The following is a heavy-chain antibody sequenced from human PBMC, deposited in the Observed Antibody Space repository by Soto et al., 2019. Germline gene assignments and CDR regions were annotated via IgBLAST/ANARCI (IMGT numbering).Heavy chain of an antibody. CDR2: INPGGGRT. V-gene: IGHV1-46*01. D-gene: IGHD3-22*01. CDR1: AYTFTSNH. CDR3: ARARVPDDTVIVGWFDP. Sequence: ASVKVSCKAPAYTFTSNHIHWALQTPGQGLEWLGMINPGGGRTTYAQKIQGRVTMTRDTSKRPVYMELSSLRSEDTAVYYCARARVPDDTVIVGWFDPWGQGTLVTVSS. J-gene: IGHJ5*02.